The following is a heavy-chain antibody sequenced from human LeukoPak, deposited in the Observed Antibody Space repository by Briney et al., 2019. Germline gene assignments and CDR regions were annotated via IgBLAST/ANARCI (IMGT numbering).Heavy chain of an antibody. CDR3: AREGNQYSSGWYAFDY. Sequence: GASVKVSCKASGGTFSSYAISWVRQAPGQGLEWMGGIIPIFGTANYAQKFQGRVTITTDESTSTAYMELCSLRSEDTAVYYCAREGNQYSSGWYAFDYWGQGTLATVSS. D-gene: IGHD6-19*01. CDR1: GGTFSSYA. V-gene: IGHV1-69*05. J-gene: IGHJ4*02. CDR2: IIPIFGTA.